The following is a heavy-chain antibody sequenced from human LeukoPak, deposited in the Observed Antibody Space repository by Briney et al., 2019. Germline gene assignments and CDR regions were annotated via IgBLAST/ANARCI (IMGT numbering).Heavy chain of an antibody. D-gene: IGHD6-25*01. Sequence: GASVKVSCKASGYRFTGYYVHWVRQAPGQGLEWMGWINPDSGGTNFAQRFQGRVTLTRDTSISTAYMELSRLTSDDTAVYYCARGRLGSAGIYYYYMDVWGKGTTVTVSS. V-gene: IGHV1-2*02. J-gene: IGHJ6*03. CDR3: ARGRLGSAGIYYYYMDV. CDR1: GYRFTGYY. CDR2: INPDSGGT.